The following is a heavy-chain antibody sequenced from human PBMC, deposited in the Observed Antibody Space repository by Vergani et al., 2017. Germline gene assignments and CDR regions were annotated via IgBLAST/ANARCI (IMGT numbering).Heavy chain of an antibody. CDR3: AKQDFVSGNYLFDY. CDR1: EFTFSNYA. D-gene: IGHD3-10*01. Sequence: EVQLLESGGGLVQPGGSLRLTCAASEFTFSNYAMNWVRQAPGKGLEWVSGISGIGVSAYYTNSVKGRFTISRDNSKNMLFLQRNNLITEDTAIYYCAKQDFVSGNYLFDYWGQGTLVTVSS. J-gene: IGHJ4*02. CDR2: ISGIGVSA. V-gene: IGHV3-23*01.